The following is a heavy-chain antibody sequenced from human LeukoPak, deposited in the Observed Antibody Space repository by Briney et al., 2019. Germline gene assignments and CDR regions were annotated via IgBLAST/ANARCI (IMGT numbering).Heavy chain of an antibody. CDR3: SRAPNSSTWYRGGGFDY. D-gene: IGHD6-13*01. J-gene: IGHJ4*02. V-gene: IGHV3-30-3*01. Sequence: PGGSLRLSCSASGFTFSNYAMYWVRQAPGKGLEWVAVISNRGNNAYYADSMEGRFTVSRDNSKNTLYLQMNSLRAEDTAMYYCSRAPNSSTWYRGGGFDYWGQGTLVTVSS. CDR1: GFTFSNYA. CDR2: ISNRGNNA.